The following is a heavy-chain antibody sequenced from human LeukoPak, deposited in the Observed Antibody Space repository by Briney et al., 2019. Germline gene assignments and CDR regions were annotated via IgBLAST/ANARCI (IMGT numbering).Heavy chain of an antibody. J-gene: IGHJ4*02. CDR1: GGSISSYY. D-gene: IGHD4-23*01. Sequence: SETLSLTCTVSGGSISSYYWSWIRQPPGKGLEWIGYIYYSGSTNYNPSLKSRVTISVDTSMNQFSLKLSSVTAADTAVYYCARVYYGGNSGVFDYWGQGTLVTVSS. V-gene: IGHV4-59*01. CDR2: IYYSGST. CDR3: ARVYYGGNSGVFDY.